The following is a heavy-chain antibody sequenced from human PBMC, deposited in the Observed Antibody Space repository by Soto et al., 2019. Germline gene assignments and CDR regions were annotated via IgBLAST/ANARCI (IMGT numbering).Heavy chain of an antibody. V-gene: IGHV3-49*04. CDR1: GLTFNEYA. Sequence: PGEPLKHSCTASGLTFNEYALSWVRQAPGKGLEWVVFIRSKAYCGTTEYGASVKGRFTISRDDSKSIAYLQMNSLKTEDTAVYYCTAGKLYPSLDFDYWGQGTLVTVSS. D-gene: IGHD2-8*01. CDR2: IRSKAYCGTT. J-gene: IGHJ4*02. CDR3: TAGKLYPSLDFDY.